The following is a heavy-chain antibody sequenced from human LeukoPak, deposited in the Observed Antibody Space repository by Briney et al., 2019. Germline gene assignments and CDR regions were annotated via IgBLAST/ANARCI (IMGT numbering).Heavy chain of an antibody. Sequence: SETLSLTCTVSGGSISSYYWSWIRQPPGKGLEWIGYIYYSGSTNYNPSLKSRVTISVDTSKNQFSLKLSSVTAADTAVYYCARFAPWGLARSFDYWGQGTLVTVSS. CDR3: ARFAPWGLARSFDY. J-gene: IGHJ4*02. V-gene: IGHV4-59*08. D-gene: IGHD3-16*01. CDR2: IYYSGST. CDR1: GGSISSYY.